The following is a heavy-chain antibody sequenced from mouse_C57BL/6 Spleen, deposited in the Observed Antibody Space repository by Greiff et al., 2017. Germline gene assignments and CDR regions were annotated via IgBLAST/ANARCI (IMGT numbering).Heavy chain of an antibody. CDR2: IDPSDSET. CDR3: ARQVPAYYLDY. D-gene: IGHD5-1*01. V-gene: IGHV1-52*01. CDR1: GYTFTSYW. J-gene: IGHJ2*01. Sequence: QVQLQQPGAELVRPGSSVKLSCKASGYTFTSYWMHWVKQRPIQGLEWIGNIDPSDSETHYNQKFKDKATLTVDKSSSTAYMQLSSLTSEDSAVYYCARQVPAYYLDYWGQGTTLTVSS.